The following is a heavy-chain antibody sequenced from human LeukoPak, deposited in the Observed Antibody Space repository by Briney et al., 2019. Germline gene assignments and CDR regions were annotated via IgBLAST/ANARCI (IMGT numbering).Heavy chain of an antibody. V-gene: IGHV4-31*03. Sequence: SQTLSLTCTVSGGSISSGGYYWSWIRQHPGKGLEWIGFIYYSGSTYYNPSLKSRVTISVDTSKNQFSLKLSSVTAADTAVYYCARQGVVTQFDYWGQGTLVTVSS. CDR3: ARQGVVTQFDY. CDR1: GGSISSGGYY. J-gene: IGHJ4*02. CDR2: IYYSGST. D-gene: IGHD3-3*01.